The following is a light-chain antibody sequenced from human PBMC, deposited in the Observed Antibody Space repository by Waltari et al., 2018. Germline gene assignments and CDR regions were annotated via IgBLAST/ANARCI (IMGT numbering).Light chain of an antibody. CDR3: SSYTSSSTRV. V-gene: IGLV2-14*03. CDR2: DVS. Sequence: STLTQPASVSGSPGQSIPISCTGTPSDVGGHNYVSWYQQHPGKAPKLVIYDVSSRPSGVSNRFSGSKSGNTASLTIYGLQAEDEADYYCSSYTSSSTRVFGTGTRVTVL. CDR1: PSDVGGHNY. J-gene: IGLJ1*01.